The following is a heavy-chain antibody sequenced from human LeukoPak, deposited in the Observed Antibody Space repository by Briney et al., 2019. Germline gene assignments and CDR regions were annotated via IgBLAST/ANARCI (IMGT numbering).Heavy chain of an antibody. V-gene: IGHV4-34*01. CDR3: ARRPNWGSGHGFDP. D-gene: IGHD6-25*01. CDR1: GGSFSGYS. J-gene: IGHJ5*02. Sequence: SETLSLTCAVYGGSFSGYSWSWIRQPPGKGLEWIGEINHSGSSNYNPSLKSRVTISVDTPKNQFSLKLTSLTAADAAVYYCARRPNWGSGHGFDPWGQGTLVTVSS. CDR2: INHSGSS.